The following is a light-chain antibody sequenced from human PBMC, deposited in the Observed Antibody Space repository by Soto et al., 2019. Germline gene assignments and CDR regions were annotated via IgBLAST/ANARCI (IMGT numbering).Light chain of an antibody. Sequence: DIHMTQSPSSLSASVGDRVTITCRASQSISTYLNWYQQKPGKAPKVLIYAASSLQSGVPPRFSGSGSGTDFTLTISSLQPEDFATYFCQQSYNIPRATFGQGTKVDI. CDR2: AAS. CDR3: QQSYNIPRAT. V-gene: IGKV1-39*01. J-gene: IGKJ1*01. CDR1: QSISTY.